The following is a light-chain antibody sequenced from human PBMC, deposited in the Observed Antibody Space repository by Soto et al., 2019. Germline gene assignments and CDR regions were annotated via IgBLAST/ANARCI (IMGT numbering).Light chain of an antibody. CDR1: ISDVGTYNL. J-gene: IGLJ2*01. Sequence: QSVLTQPPSVSGSPGQSVTISCAGTISDVGTYNLVSWYQQRPGKAPKLIIYDVNKRPSGVPDRFSGSKSGNTASLTISALQAEDEADYYCCSYAATYTPFGGGTKLTVL. CDR3: CSYAATYTP. CDR2: DVN. V-gene: IGLV2-11*01.